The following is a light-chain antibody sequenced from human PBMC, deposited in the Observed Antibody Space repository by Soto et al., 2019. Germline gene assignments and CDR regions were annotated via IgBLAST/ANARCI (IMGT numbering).Light chain of an antibody. CDR2: GAS. V-gene: IGKV3-20*01. CDR3: QQYGSSCT. J-gene: IGKJ1*01. CDR1: QSVSNNY. Sequence: EIVLTQSPGTLSLSPGERATLSCRASQSVSNNYLAWYQQKPGQAPRLLTYGASNRATGIPDRFSGSGSGTDFTLTISRLEPEDFAVYYCQQYGSSCTFGQGTKVEIK.